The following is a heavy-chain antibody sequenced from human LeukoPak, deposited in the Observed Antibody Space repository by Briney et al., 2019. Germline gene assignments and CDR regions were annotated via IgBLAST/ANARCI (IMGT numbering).Heavy chain of an antibody. CDR3: ARADSSGYCDTYAFDI. Sequence: PSETLSLTCAVSGGSISSGGYSWSWIRQPPGTGLEWIGYIYHSGSTYYNPSLKGRVTISVDRSKNQFSLKLSSVTAADTAVYYCARADSSGYCDTYAFDIWGQGTMVTVSS. D-gene: IGHD3-22*01. J-gene: IGHJ3*02. V-gene: IGHV4-30-2*01. CDR1: GGSISSGGYS. CDR2: IYHSGST.